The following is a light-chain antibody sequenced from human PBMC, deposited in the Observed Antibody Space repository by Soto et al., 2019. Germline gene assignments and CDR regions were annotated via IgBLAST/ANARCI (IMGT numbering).Light chain of an antibody. CDR3: SSYRSGATLV. V-gene: IGLV2-14*01. CDR1: SSDVGGYKH. CDR2: EVS. J-gene: IGLJ2*01. Sequence: QSVLTQPASVSVSPGQSITISCTGSSSDVGGYKHVAWYQQHPGKPPKLMIYEVSNRPAGVSNRFSASKSGNTSSLTISGLPAEDEADYFCSSYRSGATLVFGGGTKLTVL.